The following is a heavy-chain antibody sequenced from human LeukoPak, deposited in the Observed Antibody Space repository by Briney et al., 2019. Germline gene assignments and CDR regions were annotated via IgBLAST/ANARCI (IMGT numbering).Heavy chain of an antibody. CDR2: VTSNGGST. CDR1: GFIFSSFA. V-gene: IGHV3-64D*06. CDR3: VKGRWGLCYFDY. J-gene: IGHJ4*02. D-gene: IGHD3-16*01. Sequence: GGSLRLSCSASGFIFSSFAMHWVRQAPGKGLEYVSTVTSNGGSTYYADSVKGRFTISRDNSKNTLYLQMSSLRLDDTAMYYCVKGRWGLCYFDYWGQGTLVTVSS.